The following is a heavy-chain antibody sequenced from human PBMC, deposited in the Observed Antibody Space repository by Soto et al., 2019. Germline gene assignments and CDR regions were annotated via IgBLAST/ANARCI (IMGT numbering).Heavy chain of an antibody. CDR2: IYYSGST. CDR3: ARYSSGWYNVIY. D-gene: IGHD6-19*01. J-gene: IGHJ4*02. CDR1: GGSGSSGSYY. V-gene: IGHV4-61*01. Sequence: QVQLQESGPGLVKPSETLSRTCTVSGGSGSSGSYYWSWIRQPPGKGLEWIGYIYYSGSTNYNPSLKRRVTISLDTSKNQFSMELTSVTAADTAVYYCARYSSGWYNVIYWAQVNHVTVSS.